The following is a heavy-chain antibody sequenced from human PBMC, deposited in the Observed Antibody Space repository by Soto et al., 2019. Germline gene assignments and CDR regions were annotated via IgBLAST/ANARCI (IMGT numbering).Heavy chain of an antibody. J-gene: IGHJ6*02. Sequence: TLSLTCTVSGGSISSGGYYWSWIRQHPGKGLEWIGYIYYSGSTYYNPSLKSRVTISVDTSKNQFSLKLSSVTAADTAVYYCARGGVRPPSIVVVTAIPIHYYGMDVWGQGTTVTVSS. CDR3: ARGGVRPPSIVVVTAIPIHYYGMDV. D-gene: IGHD2-21*02. V-gene: IGHV4-31*03. CDR2: IYYSGST. CDR1: GGSISSGGYY.